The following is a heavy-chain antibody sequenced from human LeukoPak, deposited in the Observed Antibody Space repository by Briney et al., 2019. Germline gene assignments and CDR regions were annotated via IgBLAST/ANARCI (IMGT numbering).Heavy chain of an antibody. Sequence: PGGSLRLSCAASGFDFNIYSMNWVRQAPGKGLEWVASISSRSLYIYYPDSLRGRFTIYRDNAEKSLYLQMNDLRAEDTAVYYCSRDLDCPVTACYGGDDGFDIWGQGTMVTVSS. V-gene: IGHV3-21*01. D-gene: IGHD4/OR15-4a*01. CDR2: ISSRSLYI. J-gene: IGHJ3*02. CDR1: GFDFNIYS. CDR3: SRDLDCPVTACYGGDDGFDI.